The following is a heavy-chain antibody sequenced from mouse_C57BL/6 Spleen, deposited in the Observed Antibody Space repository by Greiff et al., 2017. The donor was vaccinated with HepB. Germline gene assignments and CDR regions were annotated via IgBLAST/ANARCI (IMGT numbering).Heavy chain of an antibody. Sequence: QVQLQQSGAELVRPGTSVTVSCKASGYAFTNYLIEWVKQRPGQGLEWIGVINPGSGGTNYNEKFKGKATLTADKSSSTAYLQLSSLTSEASAVYFCARGGYWDRFAYWGQGTLVTVSA. CDR3: ARGGYWDRFAY. CDR1: GYAFTNYL. V-gene: IGHV1-54*01. J-gene: IGHJ3*01. CDR2: INPGSGGT. D-gene: IGHD4-1*01.